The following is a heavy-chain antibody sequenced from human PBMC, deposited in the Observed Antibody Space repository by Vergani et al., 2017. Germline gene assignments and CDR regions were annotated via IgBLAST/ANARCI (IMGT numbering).Heavy chain of an antibody. V-gene: IGHV3-23*01. J-gene: IGHJ4*02. D-gene: IGHD5-24*01. Sequence: EVQLLESGGGLVQPGGSLRLSCAASGFTFSSYAVNWVRQAPGKGLGWVSSISASGGNTYYADSVKGRFTGSRDNSKNTRYLQINNLRAEDTAVYYCMASAYWGQGILVTVSS. CDR1: GFTFSSYA. CDR2: ISASGGNT. CDR3: MASAY.